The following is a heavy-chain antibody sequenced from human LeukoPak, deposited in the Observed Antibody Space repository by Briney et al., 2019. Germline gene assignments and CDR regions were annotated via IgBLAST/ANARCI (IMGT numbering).Heavy chain of an antibody. CDR3: ARNKEYSSSPIYY. V-gene: IGHV1-69*13. CDR1: GATFSSYA. J-gene: IGHJ4*02. D-gene: IGHD6-6*01. Sequence: SVKVSCKASGATFSSYAISWVRQAPGQGFEWMGGIIPIFGTANYAQKFQGRVTITADESTSTAYMELNSLRSEDTAVYYCARNKEYSSSPIYYWGQGTLVTVSS. CDR2: IIPIFGTA.